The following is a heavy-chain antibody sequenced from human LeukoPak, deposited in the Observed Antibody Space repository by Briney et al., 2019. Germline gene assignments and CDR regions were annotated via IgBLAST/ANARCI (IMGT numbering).Heavy chain of an antibody. CDR3: ARFTGAYLGYFDY. CDR2: IYYSGST. V-gene: IGHV4-59*08. D-gene: IGHD7-27*01. CDR1: GGSISSYY. Sequence: SETLSLTCTVSGGSISSYYWSWIRQPPGKGLEWIGYIYYSGSTNYNPSLKSRVTISVDTSKNQFSPKLSSVTAADTAVYYCARFTGAYLGYFDYWGQGTLVTVSS. J-gene: IGHJ4*02.